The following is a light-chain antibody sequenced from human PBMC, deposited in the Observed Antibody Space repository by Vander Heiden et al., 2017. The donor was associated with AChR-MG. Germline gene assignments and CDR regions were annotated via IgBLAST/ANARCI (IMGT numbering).Light chain of an antibody. J-gene: IGLJ2*01. V-gene: IGLV2-14*01. CDR3: SSYTSSSTRV. CDR2: EVS. Sequence: QSPLTQPASVSGSPGQSLTISCTGTSSDVGGYNYVSWYQQHPGKAPKLMIYEVSNRPSGVSNRFSGSKSGNTASLTISGLQAEDEADYYCSSYTSSSTRVFGGGTKLTVL. CDR1: SSDVGGYNY.